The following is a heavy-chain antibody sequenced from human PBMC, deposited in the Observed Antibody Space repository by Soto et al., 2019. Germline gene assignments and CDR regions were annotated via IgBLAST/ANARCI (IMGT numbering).Heavy chain of an antibody. D-gene: IGHD1-26*01. CDR1: GDSISISSYY. V-gene: IGHV4-39*01. Sequence: SETLSLTCTISGDSISISSYYWAWIRQPPGKGLEWIGSMYYSGSTYNNPSLKSRVTMSVDTPKKQFSLILSSVTAADTAVYYCAAMLIVGAPTYSSDYWDEGIRVTVSS. J-gene: IGHJ4*01. CDR2: MYYSGST. CDR3: AAMLIVGAPTYSSDY.